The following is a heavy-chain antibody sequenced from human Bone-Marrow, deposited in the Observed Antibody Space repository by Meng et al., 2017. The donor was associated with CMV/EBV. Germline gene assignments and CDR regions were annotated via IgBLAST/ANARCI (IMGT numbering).Heavy chain of an antibody. CDR2: INSNSGGT. J-gene: IGHJ6*02. D-gene: IGHD1-7*01. CDR3: AIGELRDYYYGMDV. V-gene: IGHV1-2*02. Sequence: ASVKVSCKASGYTFTGYYMHWVRQAPGQGLEWMGWINSNSGGTNYAQKFQGRVTMTRDTSIRTAYMELSRLRSDDTAVYYCAIGELRDYYYGMDVWGQGTTVTVSS. CDR1: GYTFTGYY.